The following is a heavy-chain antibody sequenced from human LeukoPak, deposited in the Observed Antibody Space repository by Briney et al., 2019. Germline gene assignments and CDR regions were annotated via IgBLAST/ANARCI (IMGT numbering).Heavy chain of an antibody. J-gene: IGHJ6*02. CDR3: VPDLYYYDSTSYGMDV. Sequence: GGSLRLSCAASGFTFSSYAVHWVRQAPGQGLEWVAFISYDGSNKYYADSVKGRFTISRDNSKNTLYLQMNSLRAEDTAVYYCVPDLYYYDSTSYGMDVWGQGTTVTVSS. D-gene: IGHD3-22*01. CDR1: GFTFSSYA. CDR2: ISYDGSNK. V-gene: IGHV3-30-3*01.